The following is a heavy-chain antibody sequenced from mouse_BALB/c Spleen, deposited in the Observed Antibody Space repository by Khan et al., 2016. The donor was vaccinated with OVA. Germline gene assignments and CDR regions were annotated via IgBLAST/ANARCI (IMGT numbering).Heavy chain of an antibody. Sequence: QIQLVQSGPELKKPGETVRISCKASGYTFTTAGIQWVQKMPGKGLKWIGWINTHSGVPKYAEDFKGRFAFSLETSDSTASLQITNIKNEDTATYCCARGGAAYYRNDGGAMEYWGQGTSVTVSS. CDR3: ARGGAAYYRNDGGAMEY. CDR2: INTHSGVP. J-gene: IGHJ4*01. V-gene: IGHV9-4*02. D-gene: IGHD2-14*01. CDR1: GYTFTTAG.